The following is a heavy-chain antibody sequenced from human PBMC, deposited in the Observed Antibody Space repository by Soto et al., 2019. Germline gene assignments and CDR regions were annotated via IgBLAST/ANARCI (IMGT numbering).Heavy chain of an antibody. CDR1: GFTFTDYY. CDR3: ARGGYYYNSSGYYCSFDF. D-gene: IGHD3-22*01. J-gene: IGHJ4*02. Sequence: PGGSLRLSCAASGFTFTDYYMSWIRQAPGKGLEWVSYMSGTSRYTNYADSVKGRFTISRDNAKNSLYLQMNSLRAEDTAVYYCARGGYYYNSSGYYCSFDFWGQGTLVTVSS. V-gene: IGHV3-11*06. CDR2: MSGTSRYT.